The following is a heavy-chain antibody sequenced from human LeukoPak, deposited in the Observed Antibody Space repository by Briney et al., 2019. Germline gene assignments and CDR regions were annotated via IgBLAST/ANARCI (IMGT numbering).Heavy chain of an antibody. V-gene: IGHV1-2*02. CDR1: GYTFTGYY. CDR2: INPNSGGT. D-gene: IGHD1-26*01. CDR3: ARVLSGSYPWYFDY. J-gene: IGHJ4*02. Sequence: GASVKVSCKASGYTFTGYYMHWVRQAPGQGLEWMGWINPNSGGTNYAQKFQGRVTMTRDTSISTAYMELSRLRSDDTAVYYCARVLSGSYPWYFDYWGQGTLVTVSS.